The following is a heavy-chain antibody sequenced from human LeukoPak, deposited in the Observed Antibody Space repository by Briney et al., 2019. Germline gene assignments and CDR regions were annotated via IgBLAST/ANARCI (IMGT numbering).Heavy chain of an antibody. V-gene: IGHV1-2*02. CDR2: ISPNSGGT. Sequence: GASVKVSCKASGYTFIDYYMHWVRQAPGRGLEWIGWISPNSGGTKCVQKFQGRVTMTRDTSITTVYMELSGLSFDDTAVYYCARGGGRYSVDYWGQGTLVIVSS. J-gene: IGHJ4*02. CDR3: ARGGGRYSVDY. CDR1: GYTFIDYY. D-gene: IGHD1-26*01.